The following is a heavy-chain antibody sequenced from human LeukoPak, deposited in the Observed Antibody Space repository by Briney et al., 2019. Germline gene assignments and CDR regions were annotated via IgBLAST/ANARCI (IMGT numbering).Heavy chain of an antibody. CDR3: ARGGPAGSGSYYNQY. CDR2: INPNSGGT. Sequence: ASVKVSCKASGYTFSGYYMHWVRQAPGQGLEWMGWINPNSGGTNYAQKFQGRVTMTRDTSISTAYTELSRLTSDDTAMCYCARGGPAGSGSYYNQYWGQGTLVTVSS. J-gene: IGHJ4*02. CDR1: GYTFSGYY. V-gene: IGHV1-2*02. D-gene: IGHD3-10*01.